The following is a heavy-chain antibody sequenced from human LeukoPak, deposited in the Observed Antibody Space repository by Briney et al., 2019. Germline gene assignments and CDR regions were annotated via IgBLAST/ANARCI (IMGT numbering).Heavy chain of an antibody. V-gene: IGHV3-23*01. CDR2: ISAGGHDS. Sequence: PGGSLRLSCVASGFTFDTYDMTWVRQAPRKGLEWVSAISAGGHDSNYSDSVRGRFTISRDNSKNTLYLHMNSLRADDTAIFYCAKGTLTGYFIGNWGQGTPVTVSS. CDR1: GFTFDTYD. J-gene: IGHJ4*02. D-gene: IGHD3-9*01. CDR3: AKGTLTGYFIGN.